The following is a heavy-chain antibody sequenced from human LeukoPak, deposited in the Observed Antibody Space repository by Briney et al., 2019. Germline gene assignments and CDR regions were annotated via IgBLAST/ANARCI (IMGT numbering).Heavy chain of an antibody. CDR3: AKVINSGYYYYFDY. Sequence: SVKVSCKASGGTFSSYAISWVRQAPGQGLEWMGRIIPILGIANYAQKFQGRVTITADKSTSTAYMELSSLRAEDTAVYYCAKVINSGYYYYFDYWGQGTLVTVSS. D-gene: IGHD3-22*01. J-gene: IGHJ4*02. CDR2: IIPILGIA. CDR1: GGTFSSYA. V-gene: IGHV1-69*04.